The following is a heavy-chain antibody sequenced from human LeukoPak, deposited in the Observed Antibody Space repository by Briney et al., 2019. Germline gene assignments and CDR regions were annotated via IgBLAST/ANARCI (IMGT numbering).Heavy chain of an antibody. CDR1: GGSISSSSYY. Sequence: SETLSLTCTVSGGSISSSSYYWGWIRQPPGKGLEWIGSIHYSGSTYYNPSLKSRVTISVDTSKNQFSLKLSSVTAADTAVYYCARYEVVPAAMSYNWFDPWGQGTLVTVSS. V-gene: IGHV4-39*01. CDR3: ARYEVVPAAMSYNWFDP. J-gene: IGHJ5*02. CDR2: IHYSGST. D-gene: IGHD2-2*01.